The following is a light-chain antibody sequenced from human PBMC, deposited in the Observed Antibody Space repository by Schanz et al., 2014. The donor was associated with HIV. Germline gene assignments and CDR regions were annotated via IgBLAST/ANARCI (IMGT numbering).Light chain of an antibody. V-gene: IGKV3-20*01. CDR2: GAS. CDR1: QSVSSNF. J-gene: IGKJ1*01. Sequence: EIVLTQSPGTLSLSLGERATLSCRASQSVSSNFLAWYQQKPNQAPRLLMYGASNRATGIPDRFSGGVSGTDFTLTISRVEPEDYAVYYCQQYGSSPWTFGQGTRVDVK. CDR3: QQYGSSPWT.